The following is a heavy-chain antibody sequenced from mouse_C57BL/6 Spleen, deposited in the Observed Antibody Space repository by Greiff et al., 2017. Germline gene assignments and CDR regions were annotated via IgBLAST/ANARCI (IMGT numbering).Heavy chain of an antibody. CDR1: GYTFTNYW. V-gene: IGHV1-63*01. CDR3: EGCYGNHYYAVDY. CDR2: IYPGGGYP. J-gene: IGHJ4*01. Sequence: QVQLQQSGAELVRPGTSVKMSCKASGYTFTNYWIGWAKQRPGHGLEWIGDIYPGGGYPNYNEKFKGKATLTADKSSSTAYMQFSSLTSEDSAIYYCEGCYGNHYYAVDYWGQGTSVTVSS. D-gene: IGHD1-1*01.